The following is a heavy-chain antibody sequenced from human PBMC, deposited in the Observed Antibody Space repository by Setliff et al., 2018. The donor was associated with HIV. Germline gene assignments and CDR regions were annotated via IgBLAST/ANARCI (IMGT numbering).Heavy chain of an antibody. CDR1: GYTFTDYY. Sequence: ASVKVSCKASGYTFTDYYLHWVRQAPGQGLEWMGWINPNSGGTDYAQKFQGRVTMTRDTSISTAYMELSRPRSDDTAVYYCARSSPYSSSYGYWGQGTLVTVSS. CDR3: ARSSPYSSSYGY. D-gene: IGHD6-6*01. CDR2: INPNSGGT. J-gene: IGHJ4*02. V-gene: IGHV1-2*02.